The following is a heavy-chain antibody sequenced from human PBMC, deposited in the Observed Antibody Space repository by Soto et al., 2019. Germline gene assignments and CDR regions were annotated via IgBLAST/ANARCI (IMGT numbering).Heavy chain of an antibody. J-gene: IGHJ4*02. V-gene: IGHV3-7*03. CDR3: ARDVGPITIFGEALSGYFDF. D-gene: IGHD3-3*01. CDR2: IKQDGSER. CDR1: GFSFGTYW. Sequence: GGSLRLSCAVSGFSFGTYWMSWVRQAPGKGLEWLASIKQDGSERYYLDSVKGRFTISRDNAKDSLSLQMNSLRGEDTAFYYCARDVGPITIFGEALSGYFDFWGQGTLVTVS.